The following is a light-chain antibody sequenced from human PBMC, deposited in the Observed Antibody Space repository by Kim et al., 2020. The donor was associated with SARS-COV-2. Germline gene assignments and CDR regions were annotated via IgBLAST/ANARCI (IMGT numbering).Light chain of an antibody. CDR1: SSDVGGYNY. CDR3: CSYAGSYTFVV. V-gene: IGLV2-11*01. CDR2: DVS. J-gene: IGLJ2*01. Sequence: QSVLTQPRSVSGSPGQSVTISCTGTSSDVGGYNYVSWYQQHPGRAPKLMIYDVSKRPSGVPDRFSGSKSGNTASLTISGLQAEDEADYYCCSYAGSYTFVVFGGGTQRTVL.